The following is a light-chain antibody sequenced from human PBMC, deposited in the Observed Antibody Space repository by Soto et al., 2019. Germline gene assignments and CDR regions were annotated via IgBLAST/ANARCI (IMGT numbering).Light chain of an antibody. CDR3: QPYDSSLSGTYV. CDR2: GNS. J-gene: IGLJ1*01. Sequence: QSVLTQPPSVSGAPGQRVTISCTGSSSNIGAGYDVHWYQQLPGAAPKLLIYGNSNRPSGVPDRFSGSKSGTSASLAITGLQAEDEADYYCQPYDSSLSGTYVFGTGTKLTGL. CDR1: SSNIGAGYD. V-gene: IGLV1-40*01.